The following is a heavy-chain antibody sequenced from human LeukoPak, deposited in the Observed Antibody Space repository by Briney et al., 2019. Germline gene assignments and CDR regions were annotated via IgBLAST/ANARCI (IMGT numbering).Heavy chain of an antibody. V-gene: IGHV1-2*02. CDR3: AREYYDYVWGSYRPFDY. CDR1: GYTFTCYY. J-gene: IGHJ4*02. D-gene: IGHD3-16*02. CDR2: INPNSGGT. Sequence: ASVKVSCKASGYTFTCYYMHWVRQAPGQGLEWMGWINPNSGGTNYAQKFQGRVTMTRDTSISTAYMELSRLRSDDTAVYYCAREYYDYVWGSYRPFDYWGQGTLVTVSS.